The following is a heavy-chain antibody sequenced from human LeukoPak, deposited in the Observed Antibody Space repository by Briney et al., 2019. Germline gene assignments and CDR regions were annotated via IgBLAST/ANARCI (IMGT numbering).Heavy chain of an antibody. CDR1: GYTFTSYY. V-gene: IGHV1-46*03. Sequence: AVKVSCKSSGYTFTSYYMHWVRQPPGQGLEWMGIINASGGSTSYAQKFEGRVTMTKDMSKSTVYMELSSLRCEDTAVYYCATGGTTVTNFDYWGQGTLVTVSS. CDR2: INASGGST. J-gene: IGHJ4*02. D-gene: IGHD4-11*01. CDR3: ATGGTTVTNFDY.